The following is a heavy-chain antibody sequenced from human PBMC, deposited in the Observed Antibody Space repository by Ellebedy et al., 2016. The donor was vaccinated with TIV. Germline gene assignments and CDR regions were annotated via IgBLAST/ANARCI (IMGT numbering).Heavy chain of an antibody. Sequence: GESLKISCVASGFTSSTYEIHWVRQAPGKGLEWVAVVSGHGRIQLYADSVKGRFTISRDNAKNSLYLQMNSLRAEDTAVYYCVRDLHWSYFDWGQGTLVTVSS. J-gene: IGHJ4*02. CDR1: GFTSSTYE. CDR3: VRDLHWSYFD. CDR2: VSGHGRIQ. D-gene: IGHD1-26*01. V-gene: IGHV3-30-3*01.